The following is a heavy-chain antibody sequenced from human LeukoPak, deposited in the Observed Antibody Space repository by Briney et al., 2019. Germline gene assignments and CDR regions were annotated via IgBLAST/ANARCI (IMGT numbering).Heavy chain of an antibody. CDR3: AKVRGMTTVILRHFDY. CDR1: GFTFRGYS. V-gene: IGHV3-23*01. CDR2: LSGSGGST. D-gene: IGHD4-17*01. J-gene: IGHJ4*02. Sequence: GGSLRLSCAASGFTFRGYSMSWVRQAPGKGREGVSVLSGSGGSTYYADSVKGRFTISRDNSKNTLFLQMNSLRAEDTAIYYCAKVRGMTTVILRHFDYWGQGTLVTVSS.